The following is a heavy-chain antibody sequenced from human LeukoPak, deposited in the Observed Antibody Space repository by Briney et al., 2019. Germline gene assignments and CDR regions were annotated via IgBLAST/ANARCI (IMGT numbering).Heavy chain of an antibody. V-gene: IGHV4-61*09. J-gene: IGHJ6*03. CDR2: IYTSGAT. Sequence: SQTLSLTCTHSRSSISSGFHYSSWIRQPAGKGLEWIVHIYTSGATSYNPSLESRVSVSLYTSKNHLSLKLSPVTAADTAVYYCARADGSGGYHYYYYYYMDVWGKGTTVTVSS. D-gene: IGHD3-10*01. CDR1: RSSISSGFHY. CDR3: ARADGSGGYHYYYYYYMDV.